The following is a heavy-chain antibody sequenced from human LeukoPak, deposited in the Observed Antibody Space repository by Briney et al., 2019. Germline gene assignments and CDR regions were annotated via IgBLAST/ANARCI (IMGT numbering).Heavy chain of an antibody. J-gene: IGHJ6*02. CDR3: ARVFWIQLHYSSYGMDV. CDR1: GYTFTSYG. D-gene: IGHD5-18*01. CDR2: ISAYNGNT. Sequence: ASVKVSCKASGYTFTSYGISWVRQAPGQGLEWMGWISAYNGNTNYAQRLQGRVTMTTDTSTSTAYMELRSLRSDDTAVYYCARVFWIQLHYSSYGMDVWGQGTTVTVSS. V-gene: IGHV1-18*01.